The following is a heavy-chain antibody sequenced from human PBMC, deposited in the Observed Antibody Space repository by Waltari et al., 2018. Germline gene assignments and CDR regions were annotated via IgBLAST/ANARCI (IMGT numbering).Heavy chain of an antibody. D-gene: IGHD1-26*01. Sequence: QVQLVQSGAEVKKPGSSVKVSCKASGGTFRSYAIRWGRLAPGQGLEWMGGIIPIFGTANYAQKFQGRVTITADESTSTAYMELSSLRSEDTAVYYCASAQREVGATGAFDIWGQGTMVTVSS. CDR2: IIPIFGTA. CDR1: GGTFRSYA. V-gene: IGHV1-69*01. J-gene: IGHJ3*02. CDR3: ASAQREVGATGAFDI.